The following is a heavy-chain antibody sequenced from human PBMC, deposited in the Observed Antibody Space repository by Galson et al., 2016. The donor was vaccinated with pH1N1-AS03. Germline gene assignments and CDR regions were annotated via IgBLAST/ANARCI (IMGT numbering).Heavy chain of an antibody. Sequence: SLRLSCAASGFSLSGYSMNWVRQAPGKGLEWVAVISYDGSNKYHADSVQGRFTISRDNSKNTLYLQMHSLRPEDTAVYYCAKVREGGYYFNHYYALDVWGQGTTVAVSS. CDR1: GFSLSGYS. V-gene: IGHV3-30*18. CDR2: ISYDGSNK. J-gene: IGHJ6*02. CDR3: AKVREGGYYFNHYYALDV. D-gene: IGHD3-22*01.